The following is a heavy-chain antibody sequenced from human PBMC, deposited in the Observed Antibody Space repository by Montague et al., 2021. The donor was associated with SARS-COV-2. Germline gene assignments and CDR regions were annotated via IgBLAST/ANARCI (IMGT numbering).Heavy chain of an antibody. D-gene: IGHD3-10*01. Sequence: SLRLSCAASGFSFSSYGMHWVRQAPGKGLEWVAVIWYDGSNKYYADSVKGRFTISRDNSKNTPYLQMNSLRAEDTAVYYCARDPTYGSGSFQSGFFDYWGQGTRVTVSS. V-gene: IGHV3-33*01. CDR3: ARDPTYGSGSFQSGFFDY. CDR1: GFSFSSYG. J-gene: IGHJ4*02. CDR2: IWYDGSNK.